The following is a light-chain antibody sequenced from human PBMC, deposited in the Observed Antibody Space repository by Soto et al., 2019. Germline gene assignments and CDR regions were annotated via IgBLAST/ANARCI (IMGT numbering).Light chain of an antibody. CDR3: QVWDSSSDHNYV. CDR2: DDS. CDR1: NIGSKS. V-gene: IGLV3-21*02. Sequence: SYELTQPPSVSVAPGQTARITCGGTNIGSKSVHWYQQKPGQAPVLVVYDDSDRPSGIPVRFSGSNSGNTATLTISRVEAGDEADDYCQVWDSSSDHNYVFGTGTKVTVL. J-gene: IGLJ1*01.